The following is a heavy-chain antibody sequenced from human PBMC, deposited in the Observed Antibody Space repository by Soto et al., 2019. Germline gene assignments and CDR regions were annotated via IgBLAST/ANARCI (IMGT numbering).Heavy chain of an antibody. Sequence: PGGSLRLSCAASGFTFSSYAMSWVRQAPGKGLEWVSAISGSGGSTYYADSVKGRFTISRDNSKNTLYLQMNSLRAEDTAVYYCAKDPTLRFAVGGYFDYWGQGTLVTVSS. V-gene: IGHV3-23*01. J-gene: IGHJ4*02. CDR1: GFTFSSYA. CDR3: AKDPTLRFAVGGYFDY. CDR2: ISGSGGST. D-gene: IGHD2-15*01.